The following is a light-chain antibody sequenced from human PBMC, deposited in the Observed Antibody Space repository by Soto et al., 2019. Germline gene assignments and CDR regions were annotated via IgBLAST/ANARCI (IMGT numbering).Light chain of an antibody. CDR2: DAS. Sequence: DIVMTQCPDTLSVCQGERATLSCGVSQSVSSNLAWYQQKPGQAPRLLIYDASNRATGIPARFSGSGSGTDFTLTISSREPEDFAVYYCQQRSKWPPITFGQGTRLEIK. J-gene: IGKJ5*01. CDR3: QQRSKWPPIT. V-gene: IGKV3-11*01. CDR1: QSVSSN.